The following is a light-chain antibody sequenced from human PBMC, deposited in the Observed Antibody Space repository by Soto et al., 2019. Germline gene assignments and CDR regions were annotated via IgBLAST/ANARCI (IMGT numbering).Light chain of an antibody. CDR2: GAS. CDR1: QSVSSD. Sequence: EICINQSPATLSVSPGERAPLSCRASQSVSSDLAWYHQKPGQAPRLLIYGASTRATGIPARFSGSASGTEFTLTISSLQPEDFAAYYCQQYNNWPRTFGGGTKVDI. J-gene: IGKJ4*01. CDR3: QQYNNWPRT. V-gene: IGKV3-15*01.